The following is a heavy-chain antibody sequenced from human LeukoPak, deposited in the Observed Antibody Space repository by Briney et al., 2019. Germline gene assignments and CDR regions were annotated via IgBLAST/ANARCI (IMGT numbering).Heavy chain of an antibody. Sequence: GGSLRLSCAASGFTFSDYWIHWVRQAPGKGLVWVSRINTGGSITNYADSVKGRFSISRDNAKNTLYPQMSSLRAEDTAVYYCARDRGPRTGFMVREAYNYWGQGTLVTVSS. CDR3: ARDRGPRTGFMVREAYNY. V-gene: IGHV3-74*01. CDR2: INTGGSIT. D-gene: IGHD3-10*01. J-gene: IGHJ4*02. CDR1: GFTFSDYW.